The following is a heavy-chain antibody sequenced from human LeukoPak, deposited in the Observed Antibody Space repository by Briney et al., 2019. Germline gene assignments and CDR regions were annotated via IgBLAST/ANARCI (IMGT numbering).Heavy chain of an antibody. Sequence: GGSLRLSCAASGFTFSSYGMHWVRQAPGKGLEWVAVISYDGSNKYYADSVKGRFTISRDNSKNTLYLQMNSPRAEDTAVYYCAKRAVAARHIDYWGQGTLVTVSS. V-gene: IGHV3-30*18. J-gene: IGHJ4*02. D-gene: IGHD6-6*01. CDR3: AKRAVAARHIDY. CDR2: ISYDGSNK. CDR1: GFTFSSYG.